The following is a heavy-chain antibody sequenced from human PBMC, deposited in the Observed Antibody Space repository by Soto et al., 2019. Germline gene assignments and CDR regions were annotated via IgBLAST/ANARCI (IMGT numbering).Heavy chain of an antibody. Sequence: SETLCLTGAVSAGSITADCWPWCRQPPGKGLEYIGHVHNRGRADYNPSLRSRVTISVDTSRNQFSLHLNSVTAADTAVYFCARQGFGVLHGLVDVWGQGTTVS. CDR3: ARQGFGVLHGLVDV. CDR2: VHNRGRA. J-gene: IGHJ6*02. V-gene: IGHV4-59*08. CDR1: AGSITADC. D-gene: IGHD3-10*01.